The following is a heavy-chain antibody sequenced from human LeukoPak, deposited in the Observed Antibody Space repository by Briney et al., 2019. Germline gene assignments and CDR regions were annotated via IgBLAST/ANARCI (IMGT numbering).Heavy chain of an antibody. CDR1: GFTFSTYG. CDR2: IGGGDDDT. J-gene: IGHJ3*02. Sequence: PGGSLRLSCVASGFTFSTYGMSWVRQAPGKGLEWVSSIGGGDDDTYYAGSVKGRFTISRDNSKSTLFLQMNSLRTEDTAVYYCAKDNINRNGIWDAFDIWGQGTMITVSS. D-gene: IGHD2/OR15-2a*01. V-gene: IGHV3-23*01. CDR3: AKDNINRNGIWDAFDI.